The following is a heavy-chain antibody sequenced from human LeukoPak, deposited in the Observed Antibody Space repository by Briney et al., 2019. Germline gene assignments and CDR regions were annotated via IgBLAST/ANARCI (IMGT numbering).Heavy chain of an antibody. CDR3: ARGYCSGGSCYSYYYYNYMDV. D-gene: IGHD2-15*01. J-gene: IGHJ6*03. CDR1: GGSISSYY. Sequence: SETLSLTCTVSGGSISSYYWGWIRQPPGKGLEWIGSISYSGSTYYNPSLKSRVTISVDTSKNQFSLKLSSVTAADTAVYYCARGYCSGGSCYSYYYYNYMDVWGKGTTVTVSS. CDR2: ISYSGST. V-gene: IGHV4-39*07.